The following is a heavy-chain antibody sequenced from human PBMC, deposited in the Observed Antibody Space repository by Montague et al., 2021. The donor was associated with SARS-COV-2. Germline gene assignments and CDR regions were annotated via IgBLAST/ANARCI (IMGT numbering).Heavy chain of an antibody. J-gene: IGHJ4*02. Sequence: SLRLSCAASGFTFSSYAMHWVRQAPGKGLEWVALISYDGINIYYADSVEGRFTIARDNSKNTLYLQMSSLKPEDTAVYYCARAGFLGWFTTMFDYWGQGTLVTVSS. CDR3: ARAGFLGWFTTMFDY. CDR2: ISYDGINI. CDR1: GFTFSSYA. V-gene: IGHV3-30-3*01. D-gene: IGHD3/OR15-3a*01.